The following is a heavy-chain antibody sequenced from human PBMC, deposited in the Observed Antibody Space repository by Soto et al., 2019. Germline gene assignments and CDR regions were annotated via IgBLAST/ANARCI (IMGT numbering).Heavy chain of an antibody. D-gene: IGHD3-10*01. CDR3: ARDKKGYYDGSESSNWFDP. J-gene: IGHJ5*02. CDR2: SYHSGST. Sequence: PSETLSLTCAVSGGSISSCSYSWSWIRQPPGKGLEWIGYSYHSGSTYYNPSLKSRVTISVDKSKNQFSLKLSSVTAADTAVYYCARDKKGYYDGSESSNWFDPWGQGTLVTVYS. CDR1: GGSISSCSYS. V-gene: IGHV4-30-2*01.